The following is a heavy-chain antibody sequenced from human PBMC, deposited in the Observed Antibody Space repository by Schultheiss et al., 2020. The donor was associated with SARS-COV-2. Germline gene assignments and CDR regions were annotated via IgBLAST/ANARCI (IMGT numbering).Heavy chain of an antibody. CDR3: ARSWAYYYYYGMDV. J-gene: IGHJ6*02. V-gene: IGHV4-61*01. CDR1: GGSVSSGSYY. D-gene: IGHD3-16*01. CDR2: IYHSGST. Sequence: SETLSLTCTVSGGSVSSGSYYWSWIRQPPGKGLEWIGEIYHSGSTNYNPSLKSRVTISVDTSKNQFSLKLSSVTAADTAVYYCARSWAYYYYYGMDVWGQGTTVTVSS.